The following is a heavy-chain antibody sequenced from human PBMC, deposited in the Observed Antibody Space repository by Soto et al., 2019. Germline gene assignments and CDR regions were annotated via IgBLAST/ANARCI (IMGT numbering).Heavy chain of an antibody. CDR3: ARGRYSSGWTTGRYYYYYMDV. V-gene: IGHV1-69*02. D-gene: IGHD6-19*01. CDR2: IIPILGIA. J-gene: IGHJ6*03. CDR1: GGTFSSYT. Sequence: QVQLVQSGAEVKKPGSSVKVSCKASGGTFSSYTISWVRQAPGQGLEWMGRIIPILGIANYAQKFQGRGTITADKSTSTAYMELSSLRSEDTAVYYCARGRYSSGWTTGRYYYYYMDVWGKGTTVTVSS.